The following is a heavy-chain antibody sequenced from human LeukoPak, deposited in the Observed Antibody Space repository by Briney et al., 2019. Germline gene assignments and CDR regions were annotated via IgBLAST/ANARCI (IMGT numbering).Heavy chain of an antibody. J-gene: IGHJ4*02. D-gene: IGHD3-22*01. CDR3: ARDGYYHDSSGYYY. V-gene: IGHV4-34*01. CDR1: GGSFSGYY. Sequence: SETLSLTCAVYGGSFSGYYWSWIRQPPGKGLEWIGEINHSGSTNYNPPLKSRVTMSVDTSKNQFSLKLSSATAADTAVYYCARDGYYHDSSGYYYWGQGTLVTVSS. CDR2: INHSGST.